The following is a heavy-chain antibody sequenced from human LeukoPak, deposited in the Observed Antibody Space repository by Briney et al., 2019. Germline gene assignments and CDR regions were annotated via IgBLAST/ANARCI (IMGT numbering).Heavy chain of an antibody. CDR3: ARDRGAFDY. D-gene: IGHD3-10*01. CDR1: GFTFSSFA. CDR2: ISYDGSAK. Sequence: PGKSLRLSCAASGFTFSSFAMHWLRQAPGKGPEWAAVISYDGSAKYYADSVRGRFTISRDDSKNTLYLQMNSLRAEDTAVYYCARDRGAFDYWGQGTLVTVSS. J-gene: IGHJ4*02. V-gene: IGHV3-30*14.